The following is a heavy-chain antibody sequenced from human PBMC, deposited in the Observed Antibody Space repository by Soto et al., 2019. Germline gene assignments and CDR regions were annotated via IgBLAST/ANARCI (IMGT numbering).Heavy chain of an antibody. CDR2: ISSSGSTI. CDR3: ARDGGASSWNNPAFVRDAFDI. Sequence: PGGSLRLSCAASGFTFSDYYMSWIRQAPGKGLEWVSYISSSGSTIYYADSVKGRFTISRDNAKNSLYLQMNSLRAEDTAVYYCARDGGASSWNNPAFVRDAFDIWGQGTMVTVSS. CDR1: GFTFSDYY. V-gene: IGHV3-11*01. J-gene: IGHJ3*02. D-gene: IGHD1-1*01.